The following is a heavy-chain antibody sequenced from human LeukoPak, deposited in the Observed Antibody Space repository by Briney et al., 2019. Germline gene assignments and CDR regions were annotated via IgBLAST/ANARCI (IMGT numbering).Heavy chain of an antibody. CDR1: GGSISSYY. CDR2: IYYSGST. V-gene: IGHV4-59*01. CDR3: ARDQGQGWFDP. Sequence: SETLSLTCTVSGGSISSYYWSWIRQPPGKGLEWIGYIYYSGSTNYNPSLKSRVTISVDTSKNHFSLKLSSVTAADTAVYYCARDQGQGWFDPWGQGTLVTVSS. J-gene: IGHJ5*02.